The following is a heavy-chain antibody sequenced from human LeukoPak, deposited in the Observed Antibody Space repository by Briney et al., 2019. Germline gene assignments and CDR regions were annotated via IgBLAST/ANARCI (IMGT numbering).Heavy chain of an antibody. CDR3: AAGEYQLLFHRGYFQH. V-gene: IGHV4-38-2*02. D-gene: IGHD2-2*01. J-gene: IGHJ1*01. Sequence: PSETLSLTCTVSGYSISSGYYWGWIRQPPGKGLEWIGSIYHSGSTNYNPSLKSRVTISVDTSKNQFSLKLSSVTAADTAVYYCAAGEYQLLFHRGYFQHWGQGTLVTVST. CDR2: IYHSGST. CDR1: GYSISSGYY.